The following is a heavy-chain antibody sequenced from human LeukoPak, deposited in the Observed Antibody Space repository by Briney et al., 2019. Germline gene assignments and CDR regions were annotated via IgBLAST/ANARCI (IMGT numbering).Heavy chain of an antibody. D-gene: IGHD6-19*01. CDR2: IIPIFGTA. CDR1: GGTFSSYA. CDR3: ARRGVAVAGTEDAFDI. Sequence: GASVKVSCKASGGTFSSYAISWMRQAPGQGLEWMGRIIPIFGTANYAQKFQGRVTITTDESTSTAYMELSSLRSEDTAVYYCARRGVAVAGTEDAFDIWGQGTMVTVSS. J-gene: IGHJ3*02. V-gene: IGHV1-69*05.